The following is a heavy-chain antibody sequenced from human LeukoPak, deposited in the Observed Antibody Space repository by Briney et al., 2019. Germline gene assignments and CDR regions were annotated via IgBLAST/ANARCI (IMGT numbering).Heavy chain of an antibody. Sequence: ASVKVSCKASGYSFADYYMHWVRQAPGQGLEWMGWIKPNSGDTRSAPKFQGRVTMTRDTSISTAYMELSSLRYDDTAVYYCATNILVRDIINWFDPWGQGTLVTVSS. CDR3: ATNILVRDIINWFDP. CDR2: IKPNSGDT. D-gene: IGHD3-10*01. CDR1: GYSFADYY. V-gene: IGHV1-2*02. J-gene: IGHJ5*02.